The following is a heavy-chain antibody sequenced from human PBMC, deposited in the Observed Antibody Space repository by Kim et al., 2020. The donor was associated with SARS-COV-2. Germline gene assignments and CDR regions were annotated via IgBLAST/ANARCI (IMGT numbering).Heavy chain of an antibody. V-gene: IGHV7-4-1*02. CDR3: ARDLRANWNYDWFDP. CDR1: GYTFTSYA. CDR2: INTNTGNP. Sequence: ASVKVSCKASGYTFTSYAMNWVRQAPGQGLEWMGWINTNTGNPTYAQGSTGRFVFSLDTSVSTAYLQISSLKAEDTAVYYCARDLRANWNYDWFDPWGQGTLFTVPS. D-gene: IGHD1-7*01. J-gene: IGHJ5*02.